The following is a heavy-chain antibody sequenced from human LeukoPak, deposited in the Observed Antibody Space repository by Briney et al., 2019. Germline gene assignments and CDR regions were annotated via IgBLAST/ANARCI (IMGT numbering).Heavy chain of an antibody. Sequence: PGGSLRLSXAASGFTFSSYAMHWVRQAPGKGLEYVSAISSNGGSTYYANSVKGRFTISRDNSKNTLYLQMGSLRAEDMAVYYCASFRYSSGWTYWGQGTLVTVSS. D-gene: IGHD6-19*01. CDR2: ISSNGGST. CDR3: ASFRYSSGWTY. V-gene: IGHV3-64*01. J-gene: IGHJ4*02. CDR1: GFTFSSYA.